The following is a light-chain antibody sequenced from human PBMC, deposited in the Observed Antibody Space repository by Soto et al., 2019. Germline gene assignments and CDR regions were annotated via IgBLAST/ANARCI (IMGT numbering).Light chain of an antibody. CDR3: QSYNGAPWT. CDR2: AAS. J-gene: IGKJ1*01. CDR1: QGISTY. V-gene: IGKV1-27*01. Sequence: DIQMTQSPSSLSASVGDRVTITCRASQGISTYLVWYQQKPGTVPKLLIFAASTLQSGVPARFSGSGSGTDFTLTISSLHPEDVATYYCQSYNGAPWTFGQGTKVEIK.